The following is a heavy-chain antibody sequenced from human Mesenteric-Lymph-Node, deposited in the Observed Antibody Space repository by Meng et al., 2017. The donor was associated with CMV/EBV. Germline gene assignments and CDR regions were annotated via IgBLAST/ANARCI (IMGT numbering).Heavy chain of an antibody. V-gene: IGHV4-38-2*02. D-gene: IGHD3-9*01. CDR1: GYSISSGYY. J-gene: IGHJ4*02. CDR3: ARGGNYDILTGYAIDY. Sequence: GSLRLSCTVSGYSISSGYYWSWIRQPPGKGLEWIGSIYHSGITYYNPSLESRVTISVDTFKNHFSLKLTSVTAADSALYYCARGGNYDILTGYAIDYWGQGTLVTVSS. CDR2: IYHSGIT.